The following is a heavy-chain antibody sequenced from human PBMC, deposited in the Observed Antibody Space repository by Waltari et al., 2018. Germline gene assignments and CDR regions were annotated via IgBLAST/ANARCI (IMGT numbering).Heavy chain of an antibody. V-gene: IGHV1-69*13. Sequence: QVQLVQSGAEVQKPGSSVKVSCKASGGTVRSYATSRGPHDPGQGRAWIGGSIPIFGKANHAQKFQGRVTSTADESTGTAYMELSSLRSEDTAVYYCARDRLLPCGGDCYEGVGGMDVWGQGTTVTVSS. D-gene: IGHD2-21*01. J-gene: IGHJ6*02. CDR2: SIPIFGKA. CDR1: GGTVRSYA. CDR3: ARDRLLPCGGDCYEGVGGMDV.